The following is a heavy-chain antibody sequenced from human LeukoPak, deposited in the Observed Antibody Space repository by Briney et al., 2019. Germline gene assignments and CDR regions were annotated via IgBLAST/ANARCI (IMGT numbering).Heavy chain of an antibody. J-gene: IGHJ4*02. CDR3: ARDLTVAWFGFDY. CDR2: TYYRSKWYH. Sequence: SQTLSLTCAISGDSVSSNSAAWNWIRQSPSRVLEWLGRTYYRSKWYHDYALSVKSRITINPDTSKNQFSLQLTSMTPEDTAVYYCARDLTVAWFGFDYWGQGTLVTVSS. CDR1: GDSVSSNSAA. D-gene: IGHD3-10*01. V-gene: IGHV6-1*01.